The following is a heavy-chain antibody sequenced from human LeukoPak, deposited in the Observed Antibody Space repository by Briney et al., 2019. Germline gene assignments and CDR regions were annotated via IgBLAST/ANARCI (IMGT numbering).Heavy chain of an antibody. V-gene: IGHV4-59*02. D-gene: IGHD2-2*01. J-gene: IGHJ6*03. Sequence: AETLSLTCTVSGASVSSYYWSWIRQPPGKGLEWIGYSHYSGSTSYNPSLKSRVTISVDTSKNQFSLKLTSATTADTAVYYCARWYCSSDTCYHLDVWGKGTTVTVSS. CDR2: SHYSGST. CDR3: ARWYCSSDTCYHLDV. CDR1: GASVSSYY.